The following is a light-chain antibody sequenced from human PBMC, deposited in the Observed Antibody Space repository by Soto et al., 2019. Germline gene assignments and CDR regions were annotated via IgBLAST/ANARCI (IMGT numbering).Light chain of an antibody. CDR2: DAT. Sequence: DVQMTQSPSSLSASVGDRVTITCQASQEISKYLKWYQQKQGQAPKLLIYDATNLETGDPSRFSGSGSGTDFTFTISSLQPEDNATYYCQQYDKFPLSFGPGTKVDIK. V-gene: IGKV1-33*01. J-gene: IGKJ3*01. CDR3: QQYDKFPLS. CDR1: QEISKY.